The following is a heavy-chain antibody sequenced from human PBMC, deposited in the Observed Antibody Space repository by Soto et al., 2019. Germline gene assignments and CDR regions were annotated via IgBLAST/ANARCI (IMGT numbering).Heavy chain of an antibody. CDR1: GFSLTSYS. Sequence: VQLVESGGGLVQPGGSPRLSCVASGFSLTSYSMNWVRQAPGKALQWVAYISGSGSTKKYADSVKGRFTISRDNAENSVYLQMNSLGDEDTAVYYCARGAGYGGYGGYWGQGTLVTVSS. V-gene: IGHV3-48*02. J-gene: IGHJ4*02. D-gene: IGHD4-17*01. CDR3: ARGAGYGGYGGY. CDR2: ISGSGSTK.